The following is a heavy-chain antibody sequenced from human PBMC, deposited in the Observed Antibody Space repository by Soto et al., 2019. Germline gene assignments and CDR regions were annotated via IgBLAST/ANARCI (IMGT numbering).Heavy chain of an antibody. CDR1: GGTFRNHV. CDR3: ARDLEFRDGNISHLDY. V-gene: IGHV1-69*13. J-gene: IGHJ4*02. D-gene: IGHD3-10*01. CDR2: IIPIIGTP. Sequence: ASVKVSCKASGGTFRNHVFNWVRQAPGQGLEWMGGIIPIIGTPNYAQKFQGRVTITADASTNTVYLDVSSLRSQDTAVYYCARDLEFRDGNISHLDYWGQGTLVTVSS.